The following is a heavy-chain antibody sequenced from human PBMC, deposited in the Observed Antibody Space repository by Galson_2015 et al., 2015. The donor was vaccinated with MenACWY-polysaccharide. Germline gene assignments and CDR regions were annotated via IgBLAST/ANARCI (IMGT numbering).Heavy chain of an antibody. J-gene: IGHJ6*02. D-gene: IGHD3/OR15-3a*01. CDR3: AKDRPLRGLTKYYYGMDV. V-gene: IGHV3-30*18. Sequence: SLRLSCAASGFSFSGFGFSDYALHWVRQTPGKGLKWLAVISYDGSNTYYADPVKGRFTIAREDSKKTVFLQMHSLRGEETAVYYCAKDRPLRGLTKYYYGMDVCVHGTTVIVSS. CDR1: GFSFSGFG. CDR2: ISYDGSNT.